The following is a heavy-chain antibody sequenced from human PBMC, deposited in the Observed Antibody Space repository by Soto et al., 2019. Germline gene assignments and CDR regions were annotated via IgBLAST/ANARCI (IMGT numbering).Heavy chain of an antibody. V-gene: IGHV4-39*01. Sequence: PSETLSLTCTVSGGSISSSSYYWGWIRQPPGKGLEWIGSIYYSGSTYYNPSLKSRVTISVDTSKNQFSLKLSSVTAADTAVYYCARHKPLWFGELFNSWFDPWGQGTLVTVSS. CDR3: ARHKPLWFGELFNSWFDP. CDR2: IYYSGST. J-gene: IGHJ5*02. CDR1: GGSISSSSYY. D-gene: IGHD3-10*01.